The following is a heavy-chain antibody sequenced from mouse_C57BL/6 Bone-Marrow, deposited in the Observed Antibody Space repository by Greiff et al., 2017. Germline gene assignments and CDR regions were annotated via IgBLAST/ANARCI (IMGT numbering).Heavy chain of an antibody. CDR1: GYTFTSYW. J-gene: IGHJ4*01. Sequence: QVQLQQPGAELVKPGASVKMSCKASGYTFTSYWITWVKQRPGQGLEWIGDIYPGSGSTNYNEKFKSKATLTVDTSSSTAYMQLSSLTSEDSAVYYCALITTVVAAGNYYAVDYWGQGTSVTVSS. D-gene: IGHD1-1*01. CDR2: IYPGSGST. CDR3: ALITTVVAAGNYYAVDY. V-gene: IGHV1-55*01.